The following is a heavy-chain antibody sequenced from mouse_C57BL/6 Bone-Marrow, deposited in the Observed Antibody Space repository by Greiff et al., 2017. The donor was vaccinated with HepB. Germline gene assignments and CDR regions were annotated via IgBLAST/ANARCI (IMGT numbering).Heavy chain of an antibody. J-gene: IGHJ3*01. CDR2: ISDGGSYT. CDR1: GFTFSSYA. CDR3: ARGTTVPWFAY. V-gene: IGHV5-4*03. Sequence: EVNVVDSGGGLVKPGGSLKLSCAASGFTFSSYAMSWVRQTPEKRLEWVATISDGGSYTYYPDNVKGRFTISRDNAKNNLYLQMSHLKSEDTAMYYCARGTTVPWFAYWGQGTLVTVSA. D-gene: IGHD1-1*01.